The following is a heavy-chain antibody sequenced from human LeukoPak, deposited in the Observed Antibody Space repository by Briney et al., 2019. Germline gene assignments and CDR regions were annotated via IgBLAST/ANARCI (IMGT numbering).Heavy chain of an antibody. Sequence: PSETLSLTCAVYGGSFSGYYWSWIRQPPGKGLEWIGEINHSGSTNYNPSLKSRVTISVDTSKNQFSLKLSSVTAADTDVYYCARGYGDYELDYWGQGTLVTVSS. D-gene: IGHD4-17*01. J-gene: IGHJ4*02. V-gene: IGHV4-34*01. CDR3: ARGYGDYELDY. CDR1: GGSFSGYY. CDR2: INHSGST.